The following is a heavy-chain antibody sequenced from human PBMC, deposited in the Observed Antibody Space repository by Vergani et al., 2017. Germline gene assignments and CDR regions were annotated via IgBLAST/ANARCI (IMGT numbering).Heavy chain of an antibody. V-gene: IGHV4-59*08. CDR1: GGSISSYY. CDR3: ATYSGYDLGPFDY. CDR2: IYYSGST. J-gene: IGHJ4*02. Sequence: QVQLQQWGPGLVKPSETLSLTCTVSGGSISSYYWSWIRQPPGKGLEWIGYIYYSGSTNYNPSLKSRVTISVDTSKNQFSLKLSSVTAADTAVYYCATYSGYDLGPFDYWGQGTLVTVSS. D-gene: IGHD5-12*01.